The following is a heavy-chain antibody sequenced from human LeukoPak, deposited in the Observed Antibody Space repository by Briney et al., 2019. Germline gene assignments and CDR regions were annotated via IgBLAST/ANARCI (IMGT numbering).Heavy chain of an antibody. V-gene: IGHV1-24*01. CDR1: GYTLTELS. Sequence: ASVKVSCKVSGYTLTELSMHWVRQAPGKGLEWMGGFDPEDGETIYAQKFQARFTMTEDTSTDTDYMQLRSLRSEDTAVYYRATPGREYQLLLYAFDIWGQGTMVTVSS. J-gene: IGHJ3*02. CDR2: FDPEDGET. CDR3: ATPGREYQLLLYAFDI. D-gene: IGHD2-2*01.